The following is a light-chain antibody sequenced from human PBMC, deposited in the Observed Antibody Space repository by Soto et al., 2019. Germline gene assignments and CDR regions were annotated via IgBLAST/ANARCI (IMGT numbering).Light chain of an antibody. CDR1: QTIRTY. J-gene: IGKJ1*01. Sequence: DIHMTQSPSPLSASVGHIFTITCRASQTIRTYLNWYQQKPGKAPKLLIYGASSLQSGVPSRFSGSGSGTDFTLTISSLQTEDFGTYYCQQSFSNPRTFGQGTKVDIK. CDR2: GAS. CDR3: QQSFSNPRT. V-gene: IGKV1-39*01.